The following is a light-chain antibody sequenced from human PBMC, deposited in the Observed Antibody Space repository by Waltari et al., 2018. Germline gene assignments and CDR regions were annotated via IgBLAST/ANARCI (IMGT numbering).Light chain of an antibody. V-gene: IGKV4-1*01. CDR1: QSVLYSANNKDY. CDR2: WAS. Sequence: DIVMTQSADFLAVSLGERATINCTSSQSVLYSANNKDYLAWYQQKPGQPPKLLIYWASTRESGVPDRFSGSGSGTDFTLTISSLQAEDVAVYYCQQYYGVPLTFGGGTKVEIK. J-gene: IGKJ4*01. CDR3: QQYYGVPLT.